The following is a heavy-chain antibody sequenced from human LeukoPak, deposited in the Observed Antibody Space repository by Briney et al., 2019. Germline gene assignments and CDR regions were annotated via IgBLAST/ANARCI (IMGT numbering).Heavy chain of an antibody. CDR2: ISAYNGNT. J-gene: IGHJ5*02. D-gene: IGHD3-22*01. V-gene: IGHV1-18*01. CDR3: ARDVFPYDSSGYASDP. Sequence: ASVKVSCKASGYTFTSYGISWVRQAPGQGLEWVGWISAYNGNTNYAQKRQGRVTMTTDTSTSTAYMELRSVRSDVTAVYYCARDVFPYDSSGYASDPWGQGTLVTVSS. CDR1: GYTFTSYG.